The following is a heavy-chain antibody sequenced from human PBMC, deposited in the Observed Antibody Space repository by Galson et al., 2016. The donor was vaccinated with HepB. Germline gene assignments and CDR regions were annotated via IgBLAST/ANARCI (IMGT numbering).Heavy chain of an antibody. J-gene: IGHJ5*02. Sequence: SLRLSCAASGITFSSYGMHWVRQAPGKGLEWVAVISYDGSNKYYADSVKGRFTISRDNSKNTLFLQMNGLRAEDTAVYYCAKDRWELPGEGIDPWGQGTLVTVSS. CDR2: ISYDGSNK. V-gene: IGHV3-30*18. D-gene: IGHD1-26*01. CDR3: AKDRWELPGEGIDP. CDR1: GITFSSYG.